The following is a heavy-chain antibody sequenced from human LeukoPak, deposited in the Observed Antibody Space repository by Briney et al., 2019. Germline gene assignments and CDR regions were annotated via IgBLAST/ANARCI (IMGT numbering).Heavy chain of an antibody. V-gene: IGHV3-30*02. D-gene: IGHD3-10*01. Sequence: AGGSLRLSCAASGFTFSSYGMHWVRQAPGKGLEWVAFIRYDGSNKYYADSVKGRFTISRGNSKNTLYLQMNSLRAEDTAVYYCAKNQRFGELYYFDYWGQGTLVTVSS. J-gene: IGHJ4*02. CDR1: GFTFSSYG. CDR2: IRYDGSNK. CDR3: AKNQRFGELYYFDY.